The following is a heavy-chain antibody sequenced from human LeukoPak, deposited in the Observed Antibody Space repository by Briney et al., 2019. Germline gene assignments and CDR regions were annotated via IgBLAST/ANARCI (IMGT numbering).Heavy chain of an antibody. D-gene: IGHD6-13*01. J-gene: IGHJ4*02. CDR2: IYYSGST. V-gene: IGHV4-30-4*01. Sequence: SQTLSLTCTVSGGSISSGDYYWSWIRQPPGKGLEWIGYIYYSGSTYYSPSLKSRVTISVDTSKNQFSLKLSSVTAADTAVYYCARAAPPLYSSSTPFDYWGQGTLVTVSS. CDR1: GGSISSGDYY. CDR3: ARAAPPLYSSSTPFDY.